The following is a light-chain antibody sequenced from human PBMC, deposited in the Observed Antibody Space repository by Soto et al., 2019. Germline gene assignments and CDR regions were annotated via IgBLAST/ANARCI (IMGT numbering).Light chain of an antibody. V-gene: IGLV2-8*01. CDR1: SSDVGGYNY. CDR3: SSYAGSNNKV. J-gene: IGLJ1*01. CDR2: EVS. Sequence: QSALPQPPSASGSPGQSATISCTGTSSDVGGYNYVSWYQQHPGKAPKLMIYEVSKRPSGVPDRFSGSKSGNTASLTVSGLQAEDEADYYCSSYAGSNNKVFGTGTKLTVL.